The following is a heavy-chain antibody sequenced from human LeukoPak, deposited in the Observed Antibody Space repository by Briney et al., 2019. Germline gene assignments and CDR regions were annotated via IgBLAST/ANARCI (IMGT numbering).Heavy chain of an antibody. D-gene: IGHD6-19*01. Sequence: LEALSVTCTVSGGSISSYYWSWIRQPAGKGLEWIGRTYTSGSTNYNPSLKSRVTMSVDTSKNQSSLKLSSVTAADTAVYYCARDQYSSGWHFDYWGQGTLVTVSS. V-gene: IGHV4-4*07. J-gene: IGHJ4*02. CDR1: GGSISSYY. CDR3: ARDQYSSGWHFDY. CDR2: TYTSGST.